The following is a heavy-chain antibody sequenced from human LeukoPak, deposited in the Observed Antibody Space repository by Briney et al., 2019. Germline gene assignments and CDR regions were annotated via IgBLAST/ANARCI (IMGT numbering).Heavy chain of an antibody. CDR3: ARFSPDPDY. V-gene: IGHV5-51*01. CDR2: IYPGDSDI. CDR1: GFSFTNYW. Sequence: RESLKISCQGSGFSFTNYWIAWVRQMPGKGLEWMGIIYPGDSDITYSPSFQGQVTISADKSISTAYLQWSSLKASDTAMYYCARFSPDPDYWGQGTLVTVSS. J-gene: IGHJ4*02.